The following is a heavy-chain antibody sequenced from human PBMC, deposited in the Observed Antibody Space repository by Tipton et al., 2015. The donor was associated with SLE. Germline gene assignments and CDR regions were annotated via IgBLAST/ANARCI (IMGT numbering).Heavy chain of an antibody. V-gene: IGHV4-34*01. D-gene: IGHD6-19*01. CDR1: RGSLTGYY. J-gene: IGHJ4*02. Sequence: KPSETLSLVCVVNRGSLTGYYWNWIRQSPGKGLEWIGEINHSGSSNYNPSLKSRVTLSVDTSKTQFSLKLSSVTAADTAVYYWASPAVAGFDYWGQGTLVTVSS. CDR2: INHSGSS. CDR3: ASPAVAGFDY.